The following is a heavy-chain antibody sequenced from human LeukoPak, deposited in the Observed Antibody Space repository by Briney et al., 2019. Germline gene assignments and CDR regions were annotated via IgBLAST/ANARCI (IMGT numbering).Heavy chain of an antibody. Sequence: GGSLRLSCAASGFTFSSYSMNWVRQAPGKGLEWVSSISSSSSYIYYADSVKGRFTISRDNAKNSLYLQMNSLRAEDTAVYHCATEPDSSGWSPFDYWGQGTLVTVSS. CDR1: GFTFSSYS. J-gene: IGHJ4*02. V-gene: IGHV3-21*04. CDR2: ISSSSSYI. CDR3: ATEPDSSGWSPFDY. D-gene: IGHD6-19*01.